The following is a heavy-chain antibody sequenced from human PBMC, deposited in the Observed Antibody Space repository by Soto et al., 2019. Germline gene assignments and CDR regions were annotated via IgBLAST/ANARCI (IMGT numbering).Heavy chain of an antibody. CDR2: IYHSGST. V-gene: IGHV4-39*01. CDR1: GGSISSSSYY. J-gene: IGHJ4*02. CDR3: ATPGDTALVKALDY. Sequence: PSETLSLTCTVSGGSISSSSYYWGWIRQPPGKGLEWIGSIYHSGSTYYNPSLKSRVTISVDTSKNQFSLKLSSVTAADTAVYYCATPGDTALVKALDYWGQGTLVTVSS. D-gene: IGHD5-18*01.